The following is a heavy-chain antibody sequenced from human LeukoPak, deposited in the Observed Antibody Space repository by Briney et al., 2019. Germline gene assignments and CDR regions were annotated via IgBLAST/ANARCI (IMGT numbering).Heavy chain of an antibody. Sequence: GGSLRLSCAASGFTFSSYSMNWVRQAPGKGLEWVSSISSSSSYIYYADSVKGRFTISRDNAKNSLYLQMNSLRAEDTAVYYCARGAGKTYCRGGSCHIDYWGQGTLVTVSS. CDR3: ARGAGKTYCRGGSCHIDY. D-gene: IGHD2-15*01. CDR2: ISSSSSYI. CDR1: GFTFSSYS. V-gene: IGHV3-21*01. J-gene: IGHJ4*02.